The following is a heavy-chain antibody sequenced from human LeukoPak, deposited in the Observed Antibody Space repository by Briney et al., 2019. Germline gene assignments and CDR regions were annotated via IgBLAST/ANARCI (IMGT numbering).Heavy chain of an antibody. CDR1: GYSFTSYD. D-gene: IGHD5-18*01. CDR2: MNPNSGNT. CDR3: ARWRYGYVIDY. V-gene: IGHV1-8*01. J-gene: IGHJ4*02. Sequence: GASVTVSCKASGYSFTSYDVNWVRQATGQGLEWMGWMNPNSGNTGYAQKFQGRVTMTRNTSISTAYMELSSLRSEDTAVYYCARWRYGYVIDYWGQGTLVTVSS.